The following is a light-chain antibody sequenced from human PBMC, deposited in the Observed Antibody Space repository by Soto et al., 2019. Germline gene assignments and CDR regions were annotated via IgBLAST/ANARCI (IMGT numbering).Light chain of an antibody. CDR2: AAS. Sequence: DIQITQSPSSLSASVGDRITITCRASQSISRYLNWYQHKPGKAPKLLINAASSLERGVPSRFSGGGSGTDFTLNIRSLQPDDFATYYCQQNYRATPWTFGQGTRREIK. CDR1: QSISRY. J-gene: IGKJ5*01. V-gene: IGKV1-39*01. CDR3: QQNYRATPWT.